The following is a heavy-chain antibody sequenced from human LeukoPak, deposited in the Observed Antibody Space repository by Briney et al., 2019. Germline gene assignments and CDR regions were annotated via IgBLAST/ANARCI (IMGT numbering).Heavy chain of an antibody. CDR1: GFTFSSYS. CDR3: ATGPPTNWFDP. V-gene: IGHV3-23*01. J-gene: IGHJ5*02. Sequence: PGGSLRLSCAASGFTFSSYSMSWVRQAPGKGLEWLSVISGSGGDTYYADFVKGRFITSRDNSKNTVYLQMSSLRAEDTALYYCATGPPTNWFDPWGQGTLVTVSS. CDR2: ISGSGGDT.